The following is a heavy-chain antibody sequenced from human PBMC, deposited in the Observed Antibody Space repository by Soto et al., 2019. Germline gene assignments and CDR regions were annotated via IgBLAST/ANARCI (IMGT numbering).Heavy chain of an antibody. Sequence: EVQLLESGGVLVQPGGSLRLSCAASGFTFSSYWMSWVRQAPGQGLEWVANIKQDGSEKYYVNSVKGRFTITRDTAKNSMNLQMNSLRAEDTAVYYCARALGRSEDVYCIGGSCFNDYWGQGTLVTVSS. CDR3: ARALGRSEDVYCIGGSCFNDY. CDR1: GFTFSSYW. V-gene: IGHV3-7*01. D-gene: IGHD2-15*01. J-gene: IGHJ4*02. CDR2: IKQDGSEK.